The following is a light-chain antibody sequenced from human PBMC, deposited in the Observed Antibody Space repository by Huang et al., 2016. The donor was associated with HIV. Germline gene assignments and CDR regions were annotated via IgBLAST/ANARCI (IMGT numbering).Light chain of an antibody. CDR1: QSVSSN. CDR2: GAS. J-gene: IGKJ2*01. CDR3: QQYNNWPPVT. Sequence: EVVMTQSPTTLSVSPGERATLSCRASQSVSSNLAWYQQKPGQAPRLLIYGASTRATGIPARCSGSGSGTEFTLTISSLQSEDFAVYYCQQYNNWPPVTFGQGTKLEIK. V-gene: IGKV3D-15*01.